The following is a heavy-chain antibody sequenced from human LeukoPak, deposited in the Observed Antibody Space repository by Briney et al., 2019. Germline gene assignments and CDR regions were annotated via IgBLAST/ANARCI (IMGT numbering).Heavy chain of an antibody. Sequence: SETLSLTCSVSGGSISNYYWSWIRQPPGKGLEWIGYIYYSGSTTYNPSLKSRVTISVDTSKNQFALNLSSVTAADTAVYYCARGRPVEVFDIWGQGTMVSVSS. D-gene: IGHD6-19*01. V-gene: IGHV4-59*01. CDR2: IYYSGST. CDR1: GGSISNYY. J-gene: IGHJ3*02. CDR3: ARGRPVEVFDI.